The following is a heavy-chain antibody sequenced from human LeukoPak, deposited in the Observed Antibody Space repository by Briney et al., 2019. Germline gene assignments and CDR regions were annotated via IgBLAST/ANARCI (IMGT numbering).Heavy chain of an antibody. CDR3: ARRRQDERDYDFWSGYYGGGTFDY. CDR2: INHIGST. V-gene: IGHV4-34*01. CDR1: GGSFSGYY. Sequence: SETLSLTCAVYGGSFSGYYWSWIRQPPGKGLEWIGEINHIGSTNYKPSLKSGVTISEDTSQNQFSLKLSSVTAADTAVYYCARRRQDERDYDFWSGYYGGGTFDYWGQGTLVTVSS. J-gene: IGHJ4*02. D-gene: IGHD3-3*01.